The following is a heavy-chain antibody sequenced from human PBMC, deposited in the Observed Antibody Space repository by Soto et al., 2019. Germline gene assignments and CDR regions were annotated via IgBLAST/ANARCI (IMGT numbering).Heavy chain of an antibody. CDR1: GGSISSGGYY. Sequence: PSETLSLTCTVSGGSISSGGYYWSWIRQHPGKGLEWIGYIYYSGSTYYNPSLKSRVTISVDTSKNQFSLKLSSVTAADTAVYYCARECSSTSRHNWFDPWGQGTLVPVSS. CDR2: IYYSGST. CDR3: ARECSSTSRHNWFDP. D-gene: IGHD2-2*01. J-gene: IGHJ5*02. V-gene: IGHV4-31*03.